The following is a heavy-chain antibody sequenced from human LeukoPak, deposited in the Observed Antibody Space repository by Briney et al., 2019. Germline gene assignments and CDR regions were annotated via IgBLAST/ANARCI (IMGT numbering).Heavy chain of an antibody. CDR2: INAGNGNT. V-gene: IGHV1-3*01. D-gene: IGHD6-19*01. CDR1: GYTFTSYA. J-gene: IGHJ4*02. Sequence: ASVKVSCKASGYTFTSYAMHRVRQAPGQRLEWMGWINAGNGNTKYSQKFQGRVTITRDTSASTAYMELSSLRSEDTAVYYCARDEGIAVAGTFGYWGQGTLVTVSS. CDR3: ARDEGIAVAGTFGY.